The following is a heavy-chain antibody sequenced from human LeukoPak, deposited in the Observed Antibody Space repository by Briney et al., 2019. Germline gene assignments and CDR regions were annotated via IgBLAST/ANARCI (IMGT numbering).Heavy chain of an antibody. CDR2: ISYDGSNK. CDR3: ARDDRDGYSH. Sequence: GRSLRPSCAASGFTFSSYAMHWVRQAPGKGLEWVAVISYDGSNKYYADSVKGRFTISRDNSKNTLYLQMNSLRAEDTAVYYCARDDRDGYSHWGQGTLVTVSS. CDR1: GFTFSSYA. V-gene: IGHV3-30-3*01. D-gene: IGHD5-24*01. J-gene: IGHJ4*02.